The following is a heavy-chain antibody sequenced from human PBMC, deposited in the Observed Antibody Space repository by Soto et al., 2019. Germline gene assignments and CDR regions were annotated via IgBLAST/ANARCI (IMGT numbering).Heavy chain of an antibody. J-gene: IGHJ3*02. V-gene: IGHV4-4*02. CDR3: AITTRAFCTPDI. D-gene: IGHD2-8*01. CDR2: VHHSGRSGST. Sequence: QVQLQESGPGLVEPSETLSLTCAVSSGSITSDDWWTWVRQSPGKGLEGIGEVHHSGRSGSTNYNPSLKSRASISVDKSKNQFSLRLSSVTAADTAVYYCAITTRAFCTPDIWGQGTTVTVSS. CDR1: SGSITSDDW.